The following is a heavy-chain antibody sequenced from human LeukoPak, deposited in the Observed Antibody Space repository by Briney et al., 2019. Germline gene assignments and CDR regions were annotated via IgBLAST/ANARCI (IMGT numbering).Heavy chain of an antibody. CDR2: IYYSGNT. V-gene: IGHV4-39*07. CDR1: GGSISSIYFY. D-gene: IGHD3-10*01. Sequence: SETLSLTCTVPGGSISSIYFYWAWIRQPPGKGLEWIGSIYYSGNTYYNPSLKSRVTISLDTSKNQFSLKLRSVTAADTAVYYCARGIYYYGSGSLNWFDPWGQGTLVTVSS. CDR3: ARGIYYYGSGSLNWFDP. J-gene: IGHJ5*02.